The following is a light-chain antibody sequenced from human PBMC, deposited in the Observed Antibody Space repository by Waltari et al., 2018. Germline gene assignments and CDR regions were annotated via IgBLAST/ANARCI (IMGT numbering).Light chain of an antibody. V-gene: IGLV2-23*01. CDR3: CSYGGGTTI. CDR2: EGS. J-gene: IGLJ2*01. CDR1: SNNFGNYYL. Sequence: QSALTQPASVSGSPGQSITIPCTGGSNNFGNYYLISWYQQHPGKAPKLVIFEGSKRPSGVSDRFSGSHSDNSASPTISGLQAEDEADYYCCSYGGGTTIFGGGTRLTVL.